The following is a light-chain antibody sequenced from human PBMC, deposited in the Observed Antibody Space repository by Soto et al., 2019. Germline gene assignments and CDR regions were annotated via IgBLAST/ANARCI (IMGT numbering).Light chain of an antibody. CDR2: DAS. CDR1: QTVSRF. V-gene: IGKV3-11*01. Sequence: DIVLTQSPATLSLSPGDRVTLSCRASQTVSRFLSWYQHRPGQGPSLLVFDASNRATGVPARFSGSGSETDFTHSIISIEPEDLAVYDCQHRLHWPITFGQGTRLEIK. J-gene: IGKJ5*01. CDR3: QHRLHWPIT.